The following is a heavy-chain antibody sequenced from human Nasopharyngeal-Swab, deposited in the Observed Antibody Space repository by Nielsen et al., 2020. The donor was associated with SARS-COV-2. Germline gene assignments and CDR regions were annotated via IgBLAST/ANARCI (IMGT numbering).Heavy chain of an antibody. V-gene: IGHV3-23*01. Sequence: GESLKISCAASGFTFRNYAMSWVRQAPGKGPEWVSGISGRGHTTYYLDSVKGRFIISRDNSKNTLHLQMNSLSADDTAVFHCAKELMWEWGSGYYYGMDVWGQGTTVTVSS. D-gene: IGHD1-26*01. CDR2: ISGRGHTT. CDR3: AKELMWEWGSGYYYGMDV. CDR1: GFTFRNYA. J-gene: IGHJ6*02.